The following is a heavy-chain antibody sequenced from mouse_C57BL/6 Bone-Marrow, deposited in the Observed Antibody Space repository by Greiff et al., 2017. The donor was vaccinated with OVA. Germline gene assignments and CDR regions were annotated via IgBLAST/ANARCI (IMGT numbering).Heavy chain of an antibody. CDR3: TTWGGY. CDR1: GFNIKDDY. J-gene: IGHJ2*01. V-gene: IGHV14-4*01. Sequence: VHVKQSGAELVRPGASVQLSCTASGFNIKDDYMHWVKQRPEQGLEWIGWIDPENGDTEYASKFQGKATITADTSSNTAYLQLSSLTSEDTAVYYCTTWGGYWGQGTTLTVSS. CDR2: IDPENGDT.